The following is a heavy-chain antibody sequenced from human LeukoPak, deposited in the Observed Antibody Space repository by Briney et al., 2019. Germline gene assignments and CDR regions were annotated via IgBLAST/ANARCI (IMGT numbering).Heavy chain of an antibody. J-gene: IGHJ4*02. V-gene: IGHV4-39*01. CDR2: IYYSGST. Sequence: SETLSLTCTVSGGPISSSSYYWGWIRQPPGKGREWIGSIYYSGSTYYNPSLKSRVTISVDTSKNQFSLKLSSVTAADTAVYYCARLSPYSSSPLDYWGQGTLVTVSS. D-gene: IGHD6-6*01. CDR1: GGPISSSSYY. CDR3: ARLSPYSSSPLDY.